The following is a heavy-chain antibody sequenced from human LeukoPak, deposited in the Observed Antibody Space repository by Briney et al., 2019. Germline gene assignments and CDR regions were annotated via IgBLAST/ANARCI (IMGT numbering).Heavy chain of an antibody. D-gene: IGHD6-13*01. CDR3: ARRREGQLVGTKYYYMDI. CDR1: GDSISNSNYY. V-gene: IGHV4-39*01. CDR2: IYYSGST. J-gene: IGHJ6*03. Sequence: SETLSLTCTVSGDSISNSNYYWGWFRQPPGKGLEWIGSIYYSGSTYYNPSLKSRVTISVDTSKNQFSLKLSSVTAADTAVYYCARRREGQLVGTKYYYMDIWGKGTTVTVSS.